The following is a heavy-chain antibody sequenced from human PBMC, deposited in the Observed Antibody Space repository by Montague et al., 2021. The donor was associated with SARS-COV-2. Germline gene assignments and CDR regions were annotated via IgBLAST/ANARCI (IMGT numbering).Heavy chain of an antibody. D-gene: IGHD6-19*01. Sequence: SLRLSCAASGFTFSSYAMHWVRQAPGEGLEWVAVISYDGSNKYYADSVKGRFTISRDNSKNTLYLQMNSLRAEDTAVYYCARDTGSGFDYWGQGTLATVSS. CDR2: ISYDGSNK. CDR3: ARDTGSGFDY. J-gene: IGHJ4*02. V-gene: IGHV3-30*04. CDR1: GFTFSSYA.